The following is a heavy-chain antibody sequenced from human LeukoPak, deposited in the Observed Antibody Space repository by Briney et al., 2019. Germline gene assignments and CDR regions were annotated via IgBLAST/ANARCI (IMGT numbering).Heavy chain of an antibody. CDR2: IYSGDST. Sequence: GGSLRLSCAASGFAVSGNYLSWVRQAPGKGLEWVSLIYSGDSTYYADSVKGRFTISRDNSKSTLYLQMNSLRAEDTAVYYCAKDGGIAVAGIDYWGQGTLVTVSS. CDR3: AKDGGIAVAGIDY. D-gene: IGHD6-19*01. V-gene: IGHV3-53*01. J-gene: IGHJ4*02. CDR1: GFAVSGNY.